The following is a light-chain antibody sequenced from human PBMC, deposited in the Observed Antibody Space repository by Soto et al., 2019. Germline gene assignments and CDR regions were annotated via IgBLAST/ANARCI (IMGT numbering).Light chain of an antibody. Sequence: QSVLTQPASVSGSPGQSITISCTGTSSDVGSYNLVSWYQHHPGKAPKLMIYEGSKRPSGVSNRFSGSKSGNTASLTISGLQAEDEAYYYCCSYAGSSLYVFGTGTKVTVL. CDR3: CSYAGSSLYV. CDR1: SSDVGSYNL. J-gene: IGLJ1*01. CDR2: EGS. V-gene: IGLV2-23*01.